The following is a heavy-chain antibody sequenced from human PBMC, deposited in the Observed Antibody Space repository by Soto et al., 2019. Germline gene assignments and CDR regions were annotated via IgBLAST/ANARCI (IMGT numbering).Heavy chain of an antibody. CDR2: ITGSGGST. CDR1: GFTSGTYA. Sequence: GGSLRLSCAASGFTSGTYAMSWVRQAPGKGLEWVSGITGSGGSTDYADSVKGRFTISRDTSRNTLYLQMSRLSVDDTAIYYCARDYRTSSQFDYWGQGTLVTVSS. J-gene: IGHJ4*02. D-gene: IGHD6-6*01. V-gene: IGHV3-23*01. CDR3: ARDYRTSSQFDY.